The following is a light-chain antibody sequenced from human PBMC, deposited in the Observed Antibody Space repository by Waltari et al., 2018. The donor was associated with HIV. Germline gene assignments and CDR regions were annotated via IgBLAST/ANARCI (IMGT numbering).Light chain of an antibody. CDR2: EVS. CDR3: SSYAGSNNYV. V-gene: IGLV2-8*01. CDR1: SSDVGGYNY. Sequence: QSALTQPPSASGSPGQSVTISCTGTSSDVGGYNYVSWYQQHPGKAPKLMIYEVSKRPSGFPDRFSGSKSCNTASLTVSVLQAEDESDYYCSSYAGSNNYVFGTGTKVTVL. J-gene: IGLJ1*01.